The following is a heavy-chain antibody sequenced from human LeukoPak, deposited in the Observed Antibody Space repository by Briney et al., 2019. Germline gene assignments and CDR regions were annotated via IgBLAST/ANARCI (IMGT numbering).Heavy chain of an antibody. V-gene: IGHV4-4*07. CDR1: GGSISSYY. CDR2: VYSSGTT. Sequence: PSETLSLTCTVSGGSISSYYWSWIRQPAGKGLEWIGRVYSSGTTNYNPSLKSRVTMSVDTSKNQFSLKLSSVTAADTAVYYCAGGYCGGGSCRTFYFDYWGQGALVTVSS. D-gene: IGHD2-15*01. J-gene: IGHJ4*02. CDR3: AGGYCGGGSCRTFYFDY.